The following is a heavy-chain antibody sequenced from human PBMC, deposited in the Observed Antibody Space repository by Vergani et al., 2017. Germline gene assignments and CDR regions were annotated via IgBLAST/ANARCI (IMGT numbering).Heavy chain of an antibody. CDR3: ARGRDIVVVPAAREVDY. D-gene: IGHD2-2*01. J-gene: IGHJ4*02. Sequence: QVQLVESGGGVVQPGRSLRLSCAASGFTFSSYAMHWVRQAPGKGLEWVAVISYDGSNKYYADSVKGRFTISRDNAKNTLYLQMNSLRAEDTAVYYCARGRDIVVVPAAREVDYWGQGTLVTVSS. CDR1: GFTFSSYA. CDR2: ISYDGSNK. V-gene: IGHV3-30-3*01.